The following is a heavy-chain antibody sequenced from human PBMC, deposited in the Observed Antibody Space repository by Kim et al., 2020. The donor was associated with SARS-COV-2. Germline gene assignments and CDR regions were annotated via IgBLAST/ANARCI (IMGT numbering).Heavy chain of an antibody. CDR2: NT. Sequence: NTKYSQKFQGRVTITRDTSASTAYMELSSLRSEDTAVYYCARSTGEGLSYWGQGTLVTVSS. D-gene: IGHD7-27*01. CDR3: ARSTGEGLSY. J-gene: IGHJ4*02. V-gene: IGHV1-3*01.